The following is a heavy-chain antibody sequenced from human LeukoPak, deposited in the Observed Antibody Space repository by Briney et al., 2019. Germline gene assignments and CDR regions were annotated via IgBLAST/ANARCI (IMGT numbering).Heavy chain of an antibody. J-gene: IGHJ3*02. CDR1: GYSISSGYY. CDR2: IYYSGST. Sequence: PSETLSPTCAVSGYSISSGYYWGWIRQPPGKGLEWIGSIYYSGSTYYHPSLKSRVTISVDTSKNQFSLKLSSVTAADTAVYYCARHRDFWSGLDAFDIWGQGTMVTVSS. V-gene: IGHV4-38-2*01. D-gene: IGHD3-3*01. CDR3: ARHRDFWSGLDAFDI.